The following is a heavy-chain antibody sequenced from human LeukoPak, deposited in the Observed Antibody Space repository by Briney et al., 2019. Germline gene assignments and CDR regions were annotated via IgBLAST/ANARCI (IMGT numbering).Heavy chain of an antibody. V-gene: IGHV1-69*13. Sequence: GASVKVSCKASGGTFSSYAISWVRQAPGQGLEWMGGIIPIFGTANYAQKFQGRVTITADESTSTAYMELSSLRSEDTAVYYCARSLRHYYDSRGYYQIFDYWGQGTLVTVSS. CDR2: IIPIFGTA. CDR3: ARSLRHYYDSRGYYQIFDY. J-gene: IGHJ4*02. CDR1: GGTFSSYA. D-gene: IGHD3-22*01.